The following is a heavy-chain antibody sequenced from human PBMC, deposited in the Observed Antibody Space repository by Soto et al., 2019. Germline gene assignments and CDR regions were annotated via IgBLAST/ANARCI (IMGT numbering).Heavy chain of an antibody. D-gene: IGHD2-2*02. V-gene: IGHV1-69*02. CDR2: IIPILGIA. CDR1: GGTFSSYT. CDR3: AVEYCSSTSCYRDY. J-gene: IGHJ4*02. Sequence: QVQLVQSGAEVKKPGSSVKVSCKASGGTFSSYTISWVRQAPGQGLEWMGRIIPILGIANYAQKFQGRVTMTAANATSTAYRELSSLRSEDTAVYYCAVEYCSSTSCYRDYWGQGTLVTVSS.